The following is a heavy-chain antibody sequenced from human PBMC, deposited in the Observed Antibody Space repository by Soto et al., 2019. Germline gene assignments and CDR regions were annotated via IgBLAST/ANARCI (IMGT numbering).Heavy chain of an antibody. J-gene: IGHJ3*02. CDR1: GASITSVIYF. CDR2: IYNRGAT. V-gene: IGHV4-31*03. Sequence: QVQLQESGPGLVKPSQTLSLTCTVSGASITSVIYFWPWTRQHPGEGLEWIGNIYNRGATSYNPSLKSRVTISLDMSKNQFSLRLSSVTAADTAVYYWAREPLIWGQGTMVTVSS. CDR3: AREPLI.